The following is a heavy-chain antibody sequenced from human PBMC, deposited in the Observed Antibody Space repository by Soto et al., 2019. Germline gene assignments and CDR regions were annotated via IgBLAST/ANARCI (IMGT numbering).Heavy chain of an antibody. V-gene: IGHV4-39*01. CDR1: GGSISSSSYY. CDR2: IYYSGST. Sequence: XETLSLTCTVSGGSISSSSYYWGWIRQPPGKGLEWIGSIYYSGSTYYNPSLKSRVTISVDTSKNQFSLKLSSVTAADTAVYYCARQSVGATGDFDYWGQGTLVTVSS. J-gene: IGHJ4*02. CDR3: ARQSVGATGDFDY. D-gene: IGHD1-26*01.